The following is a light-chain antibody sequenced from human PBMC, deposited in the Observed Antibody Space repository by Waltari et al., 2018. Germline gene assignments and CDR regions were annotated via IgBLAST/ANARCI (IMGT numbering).Light chain of an antibody. V-gene: IGLV2-14*03. CDR2: DVT. Sequence: QSALTQPASVSGSPGQSITISCTGTSSDVGGHNYFSWYQQHPGKAPKLIIYDVTDRPSWVSNRFSGSKFGNTASLTISGLQAEDEADYYCSSYTSSGTPYVFGTGTRVTVL. CDR1: SSDVGGHNY. CDR3: SSYTSSGTPYV. J-gene: IGLJ1*01.